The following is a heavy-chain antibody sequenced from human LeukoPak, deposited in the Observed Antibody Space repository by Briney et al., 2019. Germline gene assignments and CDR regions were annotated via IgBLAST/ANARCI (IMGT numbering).Heavy chain of an antibody. CDR3: ARDGLYGSGSYYPFFDY. J-gene: IGHJ4*02. D-gene: IGHD3-10*01. CDR1: GYTFTGYY. V-gene: IGHV1-2*02. Sequence: RASVKVSCKASGYTFTGYYMHWVRQAPGQGVEWMGWINPNSGGTNYAQKFQGRVTMTRDTSISTAYMELSRLRSDDTAVYYCARDGLYGSGSYYPFFDYWGQGTLVTVSS. CDR2: INPNSGGT.